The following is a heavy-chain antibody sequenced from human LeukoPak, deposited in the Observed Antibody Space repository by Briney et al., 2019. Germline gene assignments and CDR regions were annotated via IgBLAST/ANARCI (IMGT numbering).Heavy chain of an antibody. V-gene: IGHV3-33*01. CDR1: GFTFSSYG. J-gene: IGHJ6*02. CDR3: ARAVLRSVTTKISSSAYYYYGMDA. D-gene: IGHD4-17*01. Sequence: GGSLRLSCAASGFTFSSYGMHWVRQAPGKGLEWVAVIWYDGSNKYYADSVKGRFTISRDNSKNTLYLQMNSLRAEDTAVYYCARAVLRSVTTKISSSAYYYYGMDAWGQGTTVTVSS. CDR2: IWYDGSNK.